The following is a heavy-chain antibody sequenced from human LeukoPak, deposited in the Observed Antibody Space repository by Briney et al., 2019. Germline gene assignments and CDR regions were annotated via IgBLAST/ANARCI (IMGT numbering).Heavy chain of an antibody. J-gene: IGHJ6*03. CDR1: GFTFSSYG. CDR3: AKSPYSSGGWVDYYMDV. D-gene: IGHD2-15*01. V-gene: IGHV3-33*06. Sequence: QTGGSLRLSCAASGFTFSSYGMHWVRQAPGKGLEWVAVIWYDGSNKYYADSVKGRFTISRDNSKNTLYLQMNSLRAEDTAVYYCAKSPYSSGGWVDYYMDVWGEGTTVTVSS. CDR2: IWYDGSNK.